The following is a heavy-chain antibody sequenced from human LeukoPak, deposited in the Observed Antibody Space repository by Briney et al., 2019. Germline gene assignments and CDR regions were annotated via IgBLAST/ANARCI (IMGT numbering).Heavy chain of an antibody. CDR3: AKDLTHIAAAGTSDY. D-gene: IGHD6-13*01. V-gene: IGHV3-30*18. CDR1: GFTFSSYG. CDR2: ISYDGSNK. Sequence: GGSLRLSCAASGFTFSSYGMHWVRQAPGKGLEWVAVISYDGSNKYYADSVKGRFTISRDNSKNTLYLQMNSLRAEDTAVYYCAKDLTHIAAAGTSDYWGQGTLVTVSS. J-gene: IGHJ4*02.